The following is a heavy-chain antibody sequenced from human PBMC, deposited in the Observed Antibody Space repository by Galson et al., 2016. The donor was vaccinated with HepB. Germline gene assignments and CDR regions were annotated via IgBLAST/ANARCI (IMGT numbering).Heavy chain of an antibody. Sequence: SLRLSCAASGFTFSSYAMYWVRQAPGKGLEWVAVISYDGSNKSYADSVKGRFTMSRDNAKNSLYLQMNSLRDEDTALYYCARHSPQGRSFDYWGQGTLVTVSS. J-gene: IGHJ4*02. CDR2: ISYDGSNK. V-gene: IGHV3-30*04. CDR1: GFTFSSYA. CDR3: ARHSPQGRSFDY. D-gene: IGHD1-26*01.